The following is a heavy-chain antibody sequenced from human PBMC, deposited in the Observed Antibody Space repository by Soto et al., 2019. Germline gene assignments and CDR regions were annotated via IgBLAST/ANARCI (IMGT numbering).Heavy chain of an antibody. CDR1: GGSISSYY. J-gene: IGHJ4*02. D-gene: IGHD3-9*01. CDR2: IYYSGST. CDR3: ARWVDWLDYFDY. V-gene: IGHV4-59*01. Sequence: PSXTLSLTCTVSGGSISSYYCTWIRQPPGKGLEWIGYIYYSGSTNYNPSLKSRVTISVDTSKNQFSLKLSSVTAAYTAVYYCARWVDWLDYFDYWGQGTLVTVSS.